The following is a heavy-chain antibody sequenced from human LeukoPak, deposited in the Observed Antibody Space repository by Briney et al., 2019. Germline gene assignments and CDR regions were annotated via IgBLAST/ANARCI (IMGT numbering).Heavy chain of an antibody. CDR2: INHSGST. V-gene: IGHV4-34*01. CDR3: ARDSWDYNWFDP. J-gene: IGHJ5*02. CDR1: GGSFSGYY. D-gene: IGHD1-26*01. Sequence: SETLSLTCAVYGGSFSGYYWSWIRQPPGKGLEWIGEINHSGSTNYNPSLKSRVTISVDTSKNQFSLKLSSVTAADTAVYYCARDSWDYNWFDPWGQGTLVTVSS.